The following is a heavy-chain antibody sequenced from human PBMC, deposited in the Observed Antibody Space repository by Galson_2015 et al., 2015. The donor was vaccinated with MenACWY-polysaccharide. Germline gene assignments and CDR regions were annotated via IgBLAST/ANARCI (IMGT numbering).Heavy chain of an antibody. V-gene: IGHV1-69*04. CDR3: ARVDCTGTTCYFAH. D-gene: IGHD2-8*02. CDR1: GGSFSDHG. Sequence: SVKVSCKASGGSFSDHGFGWVRQAPGQGLEWMGRIIPIAGMVNYAQKFQGRVTITAGRSTSTAQLELSSLTSEDTAVYYCARVDCTGTTCYFAHWGQGTLVTVSS. CDR2: IIPIAGMV. J-gene: IGHJ4*02.